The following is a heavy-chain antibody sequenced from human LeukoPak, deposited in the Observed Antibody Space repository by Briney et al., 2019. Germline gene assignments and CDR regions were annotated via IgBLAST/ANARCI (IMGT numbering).Heavy chain of an antibody. CDR2: INPNSGGT. J-gene: IGHJ4*02. CDR3: ARAVVPAAMMSFDY. V-gene: IGHV1-2*02. CDR1: GYTFTGYY. Sequence: ASVKVSCKASGYTFTGYYMHWVRQAPGQGLEGRGWINPNSGGTNYAQKFQGRVTMTRDTSISTAYMELSRLRSDDTAVYYCARAVVPAAMMSFDYWGQGTLVTVSS. D-gene: IGHD2-2*01.